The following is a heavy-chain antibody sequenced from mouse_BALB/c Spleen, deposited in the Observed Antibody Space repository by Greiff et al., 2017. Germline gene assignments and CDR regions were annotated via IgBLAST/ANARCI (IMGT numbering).Heavy chain of an antibody. Sequence: QVQLQQSGPGLVAPSQTLSISCTASGFSLTSYGVHWVRQPPGKGLEWLGVICAGGSTNYNSALMSRLSISTDNSKNQVFLKMNSLQTDDTAMYYCAREKQRGTWAMDYWGQGTSVTVSS. J-gene: IGHJ4*01. CDR2: ICAGGST. CDR3: AREKQRGTWAMDY. CDR1: GFSLTSYG. D-gene: IGHD3-3*01. V-gene: IGHV2-9*02.